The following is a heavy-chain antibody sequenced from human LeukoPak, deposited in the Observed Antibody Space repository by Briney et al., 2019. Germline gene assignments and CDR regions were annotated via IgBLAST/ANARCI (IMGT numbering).Heavy chain of an antibody. D-gene: IGHD3-3*01. Sequence: PGGSLRLSCGASGFTFNNYVVTWVRQAPGKGLEWVSSISGGGGRTVYADSVKGRFTISRDNGRKTMYLQMNSLRAEDTAVYYCAGADDFWSGYIFDYWGQGTLVTVSS. CDR2: ISGGGGRT. CDR3: AGADDFWSGYIFDY. CDR1: GFTFNNYV. J-gene: IGHJ4*02. V-gene: IGHV3-23*01.